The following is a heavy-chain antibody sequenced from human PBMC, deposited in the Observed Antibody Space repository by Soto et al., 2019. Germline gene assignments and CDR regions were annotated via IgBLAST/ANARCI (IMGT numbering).Heavy chain of an antibody. D-gene: IGHD2-21*01. V-gene: IGHV4-39*01. CDR3: GRVVEGATRHTDLDS. Sequence: ASETLSLTCTVSGVSIHNSHSFWGWIRQPPGKGLEFIGTVYYSGGAHCNSSLKSRVTISVDTANNQVSLRMRSLTAADTAVYYCGRVVEGATRHTDLDSWGQGTLVTVSS. J-gene: IGHJ5*01. CDR2: VYYSGGA. CDR1: GVSIHNSHSF.